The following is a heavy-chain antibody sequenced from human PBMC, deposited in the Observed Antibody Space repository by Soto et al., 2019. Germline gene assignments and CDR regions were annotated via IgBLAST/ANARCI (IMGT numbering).Heavy chain of an antibody. D-gene: IGHD3-10*01. J-gene: IGHJ3*02. CDR2: MNPNSGNT. V-gene: IGHV1-8*01. CDR3: AREPNRMVRGTRGPDAFDI. CDR1: GYTFTSYD. Sequence: QVQLVQSGAEVKKPGASVKVSCKASGYTFTSYDINWVRQATGQGLEWMGWMNPNSGNTGYAQKFQGRVTMTRNTSISTAYMELSSLRSEDTAVYYCAREPNRMVRGTRGPDAFDIWGQGTMVTASS.